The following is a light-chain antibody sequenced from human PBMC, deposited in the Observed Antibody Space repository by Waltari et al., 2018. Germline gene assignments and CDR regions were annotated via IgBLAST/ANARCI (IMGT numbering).Light chain of an antibody. Sequence: DIVMTQSPDSLAVSLGGRATINCKSSQTVLYHADKRNYLAWYQQKPGLPSRLLIYWASTRESGVPDRFSGSGSGTDFSLTITSLQAEDVAVYYCQQYYSTTATFGQGTKVEIK. J-gene: IGKJ1*01. CDR2: WAS. V-gene: IGKV4-1*01. CDR1: QTVLYHADKRNY. CDR3: QQYYSTTAT.